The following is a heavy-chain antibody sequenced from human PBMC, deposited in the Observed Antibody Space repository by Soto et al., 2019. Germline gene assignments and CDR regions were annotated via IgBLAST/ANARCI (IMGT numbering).Heavy chain of an antibody. CDR3: ARPIVVVPAAQGFWSGYHQT. Sequence: PSETLSLTCTVSGGSISSSSYYWGWIRHPPGKGLEWIGSIYYSGSTYYNPSLKSRVTISVDTSKNQFSLKLSSVTAADTAVYYCARPIVVVPAAQGFWSGYHQTWXKGTTVTVSS. V-gene: IGHV4-39*01. J-gene: IGHJ6*04. CDR2: IYYSGST. D-gene: IGHD2-2*01. CDR1: GGSISSSSYY.